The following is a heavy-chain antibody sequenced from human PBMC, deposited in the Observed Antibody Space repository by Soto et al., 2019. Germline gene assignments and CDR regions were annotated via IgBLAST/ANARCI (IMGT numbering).Heavy chain of an antibody. Sequence: QLVQSGAEVKKPGASVKGSCKASGYTFANYYMQWVRQAPGQRLEWMGWINGGSGSTRYSQNFQGSLTITRDSSANTVYMELRSLRSGDTAIYYCARSPPPLGRVDSWGQGTLVTVAS. CDR1: GYTFANYY. J-gene: IGHJ5*01. CDR2: INGGSGST. V-gene: IGHV1-3*01. CDR3: ARSPPPLGRVDS.